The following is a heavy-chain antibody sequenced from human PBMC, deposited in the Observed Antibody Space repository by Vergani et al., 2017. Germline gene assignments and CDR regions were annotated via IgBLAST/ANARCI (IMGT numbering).Heavy chain of an antibody. CDR2: IQSDGSEE. Sequence: QLVESGGGVVPPGGSLRLSCGARGFIFSNYGMHWVRQAPGKGLEWVAFIQSDGSEESHADSIKGRFSISRDNSRSTLYLQMNSLRTEDTAVYYCATKSCGTPGCQIGYFREWGQGTLVTVSS. J-gene: IGHJ1*01. CDR1: GFIFSNYG. D-gene: IGHD1-1*01. V-gene: IGHV3-30*02. CDR3: ATKSCGTPGCQIGYFRE.